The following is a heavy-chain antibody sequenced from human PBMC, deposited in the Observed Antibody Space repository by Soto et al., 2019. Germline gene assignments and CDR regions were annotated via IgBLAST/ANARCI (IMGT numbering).Heavy chain of an antibody. D-gene: IGHD5-12*01. J-gene: IGHJ6*02. CDR1: GFTFSSYA. CDR3: AKTQRGLQDGMDV. V-gene: IGHV3-23*01. CDR2: ISGSGGST. Sequence: PGGSLRLSCAASGFTFSSYAMGWVRQAPGKGLEWVSAISGSGGSTYYADSVKGRFTISRDNSKNTLYLQMNSLRAEDTAVYYCAKTQRGLQDGMDVWGQGTTVTVSS.